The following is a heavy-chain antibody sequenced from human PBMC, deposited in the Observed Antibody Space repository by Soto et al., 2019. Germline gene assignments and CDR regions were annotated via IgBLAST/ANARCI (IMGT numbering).Heavy chain of an antibody. J-gene: IGHJ4*02. D-gene: IGHD6-13*01. CDR2: IYYSGST. CDR1: GDCLRSSGFY. V-gene: IGHV4-31*02. CDR3: ARSFGVAAAGPFDY. Sequence: PSEILRVTCTVSGDCLRSSGFYLRWIRQHPGKGLEWIGYIYYSGSTYYNPSLKSRVTISVDTSKNQFSLKLSSVTAADTAVYYSARSFGVAAAGPFDYWGQGTLVTVSS.